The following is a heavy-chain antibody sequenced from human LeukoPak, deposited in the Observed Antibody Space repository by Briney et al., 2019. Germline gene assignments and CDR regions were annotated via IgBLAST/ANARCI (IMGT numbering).Heavy chain of an antibody. CDR2: INPNSGGT. D-gene: IGHD2-2*01. Sequence: ASVKVSCKASGYTFTGCYMHWVRQAPGQGLEWMGWINPNSGGTNYAQKFQGRVTMTRDTSISTAYMELSRLRSDDTAVYYCARGPNIVVVPAAIWDYYYYGMDVWGQGTTVTVSS. V-gene: IGHV1-2*02. J-gene: IGHJ6*02. CDR3: ARGPNIVVVPAAIWDYYYYGMDV. CDR1: GYTFTGCY.